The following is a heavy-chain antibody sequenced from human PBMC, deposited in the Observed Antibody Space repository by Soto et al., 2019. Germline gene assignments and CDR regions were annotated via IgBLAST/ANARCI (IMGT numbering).Heavy chain of an antibody. CDR3: ARAFSGGSGSYSLWFDP. D-gene: IGHD3-10*01. Sequence: SETLSLTCAVYGGSFRGYFWSWIRQPPGKGLEWIGEINHSGITSYSPSLGSRVTTSVDTPKNQFSLRLRSVTAADTAIYYCARAFSGGSGSYSLWFDPWGQGTLVTVSS. V-gene: IGHV4-34*10. J-gene: IGHJ5*02. CDR1: GGSFRGYF. CDR2: INHSGIT.